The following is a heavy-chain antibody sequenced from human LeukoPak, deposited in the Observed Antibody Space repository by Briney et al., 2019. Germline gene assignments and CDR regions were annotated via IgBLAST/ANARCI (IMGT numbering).Heavy chain of an antibody. Sequence: SVKVSCKASGGTFSSYAISWVRQAPGQGLEWMGGIIPIFGTANYAQKFQGRVTITADKSTSTAYMELSSLRSEDTAVYYCASSHLIVVVPAAIRWFDPWGQGTLVTVSS. J-gene: IGHJ5*02. V-gene: IGHV1-69*06. CDR3: ASSHLIVVVPAAIRWFDP. CDR1: GGTFSSYA. D-gene: IGHD2-2*02. CDR2: IIPIFGTA.